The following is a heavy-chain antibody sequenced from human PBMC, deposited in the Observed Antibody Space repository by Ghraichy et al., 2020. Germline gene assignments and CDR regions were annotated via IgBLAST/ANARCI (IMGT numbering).Heavy chain of an antibody. Sequence: SETLSLTCAVYGGSFSGYYWSWIRQPPGKGLEWIGEINHSGSTNYNPSLKSRVTISVDTSKNQFSLKLSSVTAADTAVYYCARIRTMQWLQLFDYWGQGTLVTVSS. V-gene: IGHV4-34*01. CDR1: GGSFSGYY. D-gene: IGHD6-19*01. CDR2: INHSGST. J-gene: IGHJ4*02. CDR3: ARIRTMQWLQLFDY.